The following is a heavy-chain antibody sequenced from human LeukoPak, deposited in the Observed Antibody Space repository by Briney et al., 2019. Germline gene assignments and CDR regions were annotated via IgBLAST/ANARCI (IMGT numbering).Heavy chain of an antibody. CDR3: AREGDGYNLLGDYYYGMDV. Sequence: GGSLRLSCAASGFTFSTFSMNWVRQAPGKGLEWVSSISYSGSYIYYADSVKGRLTISRDNAKNSLYLQMNSLRAEDTAVYYCAREGDGYNLLGDYYYGMDVWGQGTTVTVSS. CDR2: ISYSGSYI. J-gene: IGHJ6*02. CDR1: GFTFSTFS. D-gene: IGHD5-24*01. V-gene: IGHV3-21*01.